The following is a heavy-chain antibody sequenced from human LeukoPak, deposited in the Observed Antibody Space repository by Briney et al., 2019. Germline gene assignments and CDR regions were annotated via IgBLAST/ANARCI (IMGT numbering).Heavy chain of an antibody. D-gene: IGHD6-13*01. CDR3: AKAAAAPGFDF. CDR1: GFTSGSYA. Sequence: HAGGSLRLSCAASGFTSGSYALNWVRQAPGKGLEWVATVSGSGDRMYHADSVKGRFTISRDNSKNTIYLQMNSLRAEDTALYYCAKAAAAPGFDFWGQGTLVTVSS. J-gene: IGHJ4*02. V-gene: IGHV3-23*01. CDR2: VSGSGDRM.